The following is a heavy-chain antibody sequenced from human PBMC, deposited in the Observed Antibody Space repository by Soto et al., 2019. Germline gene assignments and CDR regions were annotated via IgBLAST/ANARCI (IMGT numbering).Heavy chain of an antibody. CDR1: GFTFSAYG. D-gene: IGHD2-2*01. V-gene: IGHV3-30*18. CDR2: VSSDGNRK. CDR3: AKVSVGYVDPNLGLAEAY. Sequence: QVQLVESGGGVAQPGTSLTLSCGASGFTFSAYGMHWVRQAPGKGLEWVAVVSSDGNRKLYAGSVRGRFTISRDNSKNTIHLQMNSMSSDDTAVYYCAKVSVGYVDPNLGLAEAYWGQGARVTVSS. J-gene: IGHJ4*02.